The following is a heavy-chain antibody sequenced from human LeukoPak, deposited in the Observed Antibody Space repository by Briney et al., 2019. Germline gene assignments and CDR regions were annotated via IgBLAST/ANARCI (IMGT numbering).Heavy chain of an antibody. V-gene: IGHV3-9*01. D-gene: IGHD3-22*01. CDR2: ISWNSGSI. CDR1: GFTFDDYA. Sequence: GRSLRLSCAAPGFTFDDYAMHWVRQAPGKGLEWVSGISWNSGSIGYADSVKGRFTISRDNAKNSLYLQMNSLRAEDTALYYCAKDLYDSSGYYLDYWGQGTLVTVSS. CDR3: AKDLYDSSGYYLDY. J-gene: IGHJ4*02.